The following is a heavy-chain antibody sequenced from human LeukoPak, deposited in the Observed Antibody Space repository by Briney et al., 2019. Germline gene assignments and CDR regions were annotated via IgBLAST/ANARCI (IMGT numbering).Heavy chain of an antibody. V-gene: IGHV3-30*01. CDR3: ARDYDTYAFDI. J-gene: IGHJ3*02. D-gene: IGHD5-12*01. Sequence: GGSLRLSCAASGFTFSSYAMHWVRQAPGKGLEWVAVISYDGSNKYYADSVKGRFTISRDNSKNTLYLQMNSLRAEDTAVYYCARDYDTYAFDIWGQGTMVTVSS. CDR2: ISYDGSNK. CDR1: GFTFSSYA.